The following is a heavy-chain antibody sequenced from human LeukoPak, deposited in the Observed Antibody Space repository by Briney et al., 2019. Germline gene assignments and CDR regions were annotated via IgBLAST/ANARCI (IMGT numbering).Heavy chain of an antibody. CDR3: ARGFVYDYVWGTPFFDY. CDR1: GYTFTGYY. J-gene: IGHJ4*02. D-gene: IGHD3-16*01. V-gene: IGHV1-2*02. CDR2: INPNSGGT. Sequence: GASVKVSCKASGYTFTGYYMHWVRQAPGQGLEWMGWINPNSGGTNYAQKFQGRVTMTRDTSISTAYMELSRLRSDDTAVYYCARGFVYDYVWGTPFFDYWGQGTLVTVSS.